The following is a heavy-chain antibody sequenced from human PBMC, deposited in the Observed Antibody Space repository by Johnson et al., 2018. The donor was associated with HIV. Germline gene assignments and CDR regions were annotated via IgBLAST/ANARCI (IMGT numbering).Heavy chain of an antibody. V-gene: IGHV3-7*05. CDR1: GFTFSSFW. CDR3: ARKIRITIFGLVISQSNDAFDI. J-gene: IGHJ3*02. Sequence: VQLVESGGGLVQPGGSLRLSCAASGFTFSSFWMTWVRQAPGKGLEWVANIKQDGSEKYYVDSVQGRFTISIDNAKNSLYLQMNSLRVEDTALYYCARKIRITIFGLVISQSNDAFDIWGQGTMVTVSS. D-gene: IGHD3-3*01. CDR2: IKQDGSEK.